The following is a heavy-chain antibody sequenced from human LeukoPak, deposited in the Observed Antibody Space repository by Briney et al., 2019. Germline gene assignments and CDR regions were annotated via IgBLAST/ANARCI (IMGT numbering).Heavy chain of an antibody. D-gene: IGHD1-26*01. J-gene: IGHJ4*02. CDR3: ASGWDRSAPTTPFDY. CDR2: ISSSGTTI. CDR1: GFTFSSYE. Sequence: PGGSLRLSCAASGFTFSSYEMNWVRQAPGKGLEWVSDISSSGTTIYYADSVKGRFTISRDNAKNSLYLQMNSLRAEDTAVYDCASGWDRSAPTTPFDYWGQGTLVTVSS. V-gene: IGHV3-48*03.